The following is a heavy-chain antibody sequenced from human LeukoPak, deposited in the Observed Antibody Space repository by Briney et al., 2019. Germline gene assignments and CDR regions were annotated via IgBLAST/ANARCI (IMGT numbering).Heavy chain of an antibody. D-gene: IGHD3-16*01. Sequence: PSETMSLTCTVSDDSISDYYRGWIRQPPGKGLEWIGYFHNSGTSTYNPSLKSRVTISADTSKNQFSLKLNSLTTADTAVYYCTRGAGWLIDYWGQGILVTVSS. V-gene: IGHV4-59*01. CDR1: DDSISDYY. J-gene: IGHJ4*02. CDR2: FHNSGTS. CDR3: TRGAGWLIDY.